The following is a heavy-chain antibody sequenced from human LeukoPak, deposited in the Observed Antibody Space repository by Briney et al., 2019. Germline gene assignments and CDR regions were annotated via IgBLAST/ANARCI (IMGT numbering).Heavy chain of an antibody. V-gene: IGHV4-30-4*01. CDR3: ASSGYSYGYGEDY. D-gene: IGHD5-18*01. CDR1: GGSISSGDYY. Sequence: SETLSLTCTVSGGSISSGDYYWSWIRQPPGKGLEWIGYIYYSGSTYYNPSLKSRVTISVDTSKNQFSLKLSSVTAADTAGYYCASSGYSYGYGEDYWGQGTLVTVSS. CDR2: IYYSGST. J-gene: IGHJ4*02.